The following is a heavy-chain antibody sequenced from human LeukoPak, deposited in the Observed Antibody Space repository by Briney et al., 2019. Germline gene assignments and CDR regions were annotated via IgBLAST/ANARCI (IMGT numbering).Heavy chain of an antibody. CDR1: GGSISSSSYY. J-gene: IGHJ4*02. CDR2: IYYSGST. CDR3: ASPGRYSSSPFDY. Sequence: SETLSLTCTVSGGSISSSSYYWGWIRQPPGKGLEWIGSIYYSGSTYYNPSLKSRVTISVDTSKNQFSLKLSPVTAADTAVYYCASPGRYSSSPFDYWGQGTLVTVSS. D-gene: IGHD6-13*01. V-gene: IGHV4-39*01.